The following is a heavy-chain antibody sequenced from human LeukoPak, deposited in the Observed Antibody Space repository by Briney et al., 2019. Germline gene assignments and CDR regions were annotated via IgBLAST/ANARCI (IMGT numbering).Heavy chain of an antibody. J-gene: IGHJ4*02. V-gene: IGHV3-7*01. CDR3: ARGWGPYRPQNY. Sequence: PGGSLRLSCAASGFTFSSYWMSWVRQAPGKGLEWVANIKQDGSEKSYVDSVKGRFTISRDNAKNSLHLQMNSLRVEDTAIYYCARGWGPYRPQNYWGQGTLVTVSS. D-gene: IGHD3-16*01. CDR1: GFTFSSYW. CDR2: IKQDGSEK.